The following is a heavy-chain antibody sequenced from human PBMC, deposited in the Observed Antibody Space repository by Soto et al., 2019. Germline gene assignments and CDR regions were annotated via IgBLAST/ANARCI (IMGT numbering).Heavy chain of an antibody. Sequence: EVQLVETGGGLIQPGGSLRLSCAASGFTVSSNYMSWVRQAPGKGLEWVSVIYSGGSTYYADSVKGRFTISRDNSKNTLYLQMNSLRAEDTAVYYCARGGGSYYVYFDYWGQGTLVTVSS. V-gene: IGHV3-53*02. J-gene: IGHJ4*02. D-gene: IGHD1-26*01. CDR3: ARGGGSYYVYFDY. CDR2: IYSGGST. CDR1: GFTVSSNY.